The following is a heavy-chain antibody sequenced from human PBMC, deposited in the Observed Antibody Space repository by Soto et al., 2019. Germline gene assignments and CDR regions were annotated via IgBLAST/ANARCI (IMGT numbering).Heavy chain of an antibody. D-gene: IGHD3-22*01. CDR3: ARVSMPYYYHTSGQHYYDY. CDR1: VVSVNSGSYY. CDR2: IFYSGTT. J-gene: IGHJ4*02. V-gene: IGHV4-61*01. Sequence: SETLSLTCTFSVVSVNSGSYYCSWIRQPPWMGLEWIGYIFYSGTTNYNPSLKIRVTISLHTSKNQFSLKLTSVTAADTAAYHCARVSMPYYYHTSGQHYYDYWEQGTLVNVSS.